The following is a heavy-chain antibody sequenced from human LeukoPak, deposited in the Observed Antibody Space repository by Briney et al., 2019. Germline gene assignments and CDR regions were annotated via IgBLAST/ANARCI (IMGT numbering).Heavy chain of an antibody. CDR2: IYTSGST. CDR3: ARTLSSWYSDWFDP. Sequence: SETLSLTYTVSGGSINSYYWSWIRQPAGKGLEWIGRIYTSGSTNYNPSLKSRVTMSVDTSKNQFSLKLSSVTAADTAVYYCARTLSSWYSDWFDPWGQGPLVTVSS. J-gene: IGHJ5*02. CDR1: GGSINSYY. V-gene: IGHV4-4*07. D-gene: IGHD6-13*01.